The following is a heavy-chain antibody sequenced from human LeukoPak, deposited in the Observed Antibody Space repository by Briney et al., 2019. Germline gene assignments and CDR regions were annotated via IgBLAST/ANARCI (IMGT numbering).Heavy chain of an antibody. J-gene: IGHJ4*02. V-gene: IGHV4-59*01. CDR3: AVFSFCGDYVDY. CDR2: IYYSGST. Sequence: PETLSLTCTVSGGSISSYYWSWIRQPPGKGLEWIGYIYYSGSTNYNPSLKSRVTISVDTSKNQFSLKLSSVTAADTAVYYCAVFSFCGDYVDYWGQGTLVTVSS. CDR1: GGSISSYY. D-gene: IGHD3-16*02.